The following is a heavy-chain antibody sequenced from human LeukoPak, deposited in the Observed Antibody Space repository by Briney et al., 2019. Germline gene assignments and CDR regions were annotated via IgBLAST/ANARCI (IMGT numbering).Heavy chain of an antibody. CDR3: ERDPLYCSGGSCYGGYNWFDP. Sequence: ASVKVSCKASGYTFTSYGISWVRQAPGQGLEWMGWISAYNGNTNYAQKLQGRVTMTTDTSTSTAYMELRSLRSDDTGVYYCERDPLYCSGGSCYGGYNWFDPWGQGTLVTVSS. CDR2: ISAYNGNT. CDR1: GYTFTSYG. J-gene: IGHJ5*02. D-gene: IGHD2-15*01. V-gene: IGHV1-18*01.